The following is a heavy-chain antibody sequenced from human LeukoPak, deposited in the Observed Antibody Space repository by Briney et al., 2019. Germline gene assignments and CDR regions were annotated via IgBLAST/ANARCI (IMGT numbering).Heavy chain of an antibody. V-gene: IGHV4-59*01. CDR1: GGSISSYY. D-gene: IGHD3-3*01. Sequence: PSETLSLTCTVSGGSISSYYRSWIRQPPGKGLEWIGYIYYSGSTNYNPSLKSRVTISVDTSKNQFSLKLSSVTAADTAVYYCASSGYYDFWSAFDIWGQGTMVTVSS. CDR3: ASSGYYDFWSAFDI. J-gene: IGHJ3*02. CDR2: IYYSGST.